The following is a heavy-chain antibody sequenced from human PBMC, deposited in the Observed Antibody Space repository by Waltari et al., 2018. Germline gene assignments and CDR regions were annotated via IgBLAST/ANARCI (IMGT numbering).Heavy chain of an antibody. Sequence: QLQLQESGPGLVKPSETLSLTCTVSGGSIGSSNNYWGWTRQPPGKGLEWFGSIYYSGNTYYNPSLKSRVTISVDTSKNQFSLRLSSATAADTAVYYCARSGTYRGYFDYWGQGTLVTVSS. CDR3: ARSGTYRGYFDY. D-gene: IGHD1-26*01. V-gene: IGHV4-39*01. CDR1: GGSIGSSNNY. J-gene: IGHJ4*02. CDR2: IYYSGNT.